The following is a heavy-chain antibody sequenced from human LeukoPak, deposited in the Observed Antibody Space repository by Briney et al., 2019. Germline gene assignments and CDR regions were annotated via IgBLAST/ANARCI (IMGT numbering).Heavy chain of an antibody. CDR3: SRCSAYYDISSYICDY. V-gene: IGHV3-21*01. J-gene: IGHJ4*02. Sequence: GGSLRLSCAASGFTFSSYSMNWVRQARGKGLEWVSSISSSSSYIYYADSVKGRFTISRDNAKNSLYLQMNSLRAEDTAVYYCSRCSAYYDISSYICDYWGQGTLVTVSS. CDR2: ISSSSSYI. D-gene: IGHD3-22*01. CDR1: GFTFSSYS.